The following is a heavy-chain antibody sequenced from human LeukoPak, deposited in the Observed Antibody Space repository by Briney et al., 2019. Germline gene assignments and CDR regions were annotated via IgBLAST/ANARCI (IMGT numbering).Heavy chain of an antibody. J-gene: IGHJ4*02. Sequence: PGGSLRLSCVASGFTFNNYAMCWDRQAPGKGLEWVSAIIRSGGSTYYADSVKGRFTISRDNSKNTLYLQMNSLRAEDAAVYYCAKDLTLYGDFPYFDYWGQGTLVTVSS. CDR3: AKDLTLYGDFPYFDY. D-gene: IGHD2-21*01. CDR1: GFTFNNYA. V-gene: IGHV3-23*01. CDR2: IIRSGGST.